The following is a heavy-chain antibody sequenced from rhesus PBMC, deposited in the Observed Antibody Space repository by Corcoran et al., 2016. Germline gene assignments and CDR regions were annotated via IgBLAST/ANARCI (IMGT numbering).Heavy chain of an antibody. CDR2: VDPEDGGA. Sequence: EVQLVQSGAEVKKPGASVKISCKASGYTFTDYYLHWVRQATGKGLEWRGPVDPEDGGAIHAQKFQDRVTITADTSTDTAYMELSSLRSEDTAVYYCATTIVVITSAFDYWGQGVLVTVSS. V-gene: IGHV1-111*02. CDR3: ATTIVVITSAFDY. CDR1: GYTFTDYY. J-gene: IGHJ4*01. D-gene: IGHD3-28*01.